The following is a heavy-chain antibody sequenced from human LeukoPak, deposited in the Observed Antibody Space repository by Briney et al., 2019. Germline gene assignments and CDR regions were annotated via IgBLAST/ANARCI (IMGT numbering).Heavy chain of an antibody. J-gene: IGHJ2*01. V-gene: IGHV4-59*01. CDR3: VRRTSYDTLTGYIYWYFDL. CDR2: INYSGST. Sequence: SETLSLTCTVSGGSISSYYGSWIRKPPGKGLEWIGYINYSGSTDYNPSLKSRVTMSVDTSKNQFSLKLSSVTAADTAVYFCVRRTSYDTLTGYIYWYFDLWGRGTLVTVSS. CDR1: GGSISSYY. D-gene: IGHD3-9*01.